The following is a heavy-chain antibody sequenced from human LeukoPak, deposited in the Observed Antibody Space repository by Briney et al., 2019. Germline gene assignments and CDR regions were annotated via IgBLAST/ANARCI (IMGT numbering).Heavy chain of an antibody. Sequence: SETLPLTCAVYGGSFSGYYWSWIRQPPGKGLEWIGEINHSGSTNYNPSLKSRVTISVDTSKNQFSLKLSSVTAADTAVYYCARREPLRYFDWLLYYNWFDPWGQGTLVTVSS. CDR3: ARREPLRYFDWLLYYNWFDP. V-gene: IGHV4-34*01. D-gene: IGHD3-9*01. CDR2: INHSGST. CDR1: GGSFSGYY. J-gene: IGHJ5*02.